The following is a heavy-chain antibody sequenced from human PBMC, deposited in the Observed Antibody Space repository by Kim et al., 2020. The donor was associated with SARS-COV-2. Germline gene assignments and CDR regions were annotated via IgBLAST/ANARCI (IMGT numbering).Heavy chain of an antibody. CDR1: GYTFTSYY. Sequence: ASVKVSCKASGYTFTSYYMHWVRQAPGQGLEWMGIINPSGGSTSYAQKFQGRVTMTRDTSTSTVYMELSSLRSEDTAVYYCARAARSGSYYNVGTASDYYGMDVWGQGTTVTVSS. CDR3: ARAARSGSYYNVGTASDYYGMDV. J-gene: IGHJ6*02. CDR2: INPSGGST. D-gene: IGHD3-10*01. V-gene: IGHV1-46*01.